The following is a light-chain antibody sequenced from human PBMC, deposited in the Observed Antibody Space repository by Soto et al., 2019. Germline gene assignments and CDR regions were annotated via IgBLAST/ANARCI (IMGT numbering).Light chain of an antibody. CDR3: ISYRSSSNLSV. J-gene: IGLJ1*01. Sequence: QSALTQPASVSGSPGQSITISCTGTSSDVGDYNYVSWYQQHPGKAPKLMIYDVTNRPSGVSNRFSGSKSGNTASLTISGLQAEDEADYYCISYRSSSNLSVFGTGTKVTVL. CDR1: SSDVGDYNY. V-gene: IGLV2-14*01. CDR2: DVT.